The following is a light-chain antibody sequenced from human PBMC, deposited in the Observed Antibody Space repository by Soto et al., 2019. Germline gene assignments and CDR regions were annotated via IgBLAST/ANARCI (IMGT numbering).Light chain of an antibody. CDR1: QSVNSN. CDR3: QQHNNWPRT. J-gene: IGKJ1*01. CDR2: GGS. V-gene: IGKV3-15*01. Sequence: EIVMTQSPATLSVSPGERATLSCRASQSVNSNLAWYQQKPGQAPRLLIYGGSTRATGITARFSGSGSGTEVTLTISSLQSEDFAVYYCQQHNNWPRTFGQGTKVEVK.